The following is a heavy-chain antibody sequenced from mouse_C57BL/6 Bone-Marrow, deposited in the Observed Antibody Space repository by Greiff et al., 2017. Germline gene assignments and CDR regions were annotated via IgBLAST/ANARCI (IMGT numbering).Heavy chain of an antibody. CDR1: GYAFSSYW. D-gene: IGHD1-1*01. CDR3: AREGDCITTVVEFDY. Sequence: QVQLQQSGAELVKPGASVKISCKASGYAFSSYWMNWVKQRPGKGLEWIGQIYPGDGDTNYNGKFKGKATLTADKSSSPAYMQLSSLTSEDSAVYFCAREGDCITTVVEFDYWGQGTTLTVSS. J-gene: IGHJ2*01. CDR2: IYPGDGDT. V-gene: IGHV1-80*01.